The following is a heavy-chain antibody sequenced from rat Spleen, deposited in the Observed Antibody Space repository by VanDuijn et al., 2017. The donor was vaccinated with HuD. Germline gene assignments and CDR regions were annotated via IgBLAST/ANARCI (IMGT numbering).Heavy chain of an antibody. CDR1: GFTFSNYY. D-gene: IGHD1-12*02. J-gene: IGHJ3*01. V-gene: IGHV5-25*01. CDR3: ASYDGSYYWFAY. CDR2: ISTGGGNT. Sequence: EVQLVESGGGLVQPGRSMKLSCAASGFTFSNYYMAWVRQAPTKGLEWVASISTGGGNTYYRDSVKGRFTISRDNAKSTLYLQMDSLRTEDTATYYCASYDGSYYWFAYWGQGTLVTVSS.